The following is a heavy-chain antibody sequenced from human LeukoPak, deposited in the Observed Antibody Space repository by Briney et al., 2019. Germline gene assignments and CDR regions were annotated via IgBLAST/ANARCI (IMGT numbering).Heavy chain of an antibody. CDR2: ISGGSDYI. J-gene: IGHJ5*02. CDR1: GFIFSSYS. D-gene: IGHD2-2*01. V-gene: IGHV3-21*01. Sequence: PGGSLRLSCAASGFIFSSYSMNWVRQAPGKGLEWVSSISGGSDYIFYADSVKGRFTISRDNAKNSLYLQMNSLRAEDTAVYYCAADLGYCSSTSCRNWFDPWGQGTLVTVSS. CDR3: AADLGYCSSTSCRNWFDP.